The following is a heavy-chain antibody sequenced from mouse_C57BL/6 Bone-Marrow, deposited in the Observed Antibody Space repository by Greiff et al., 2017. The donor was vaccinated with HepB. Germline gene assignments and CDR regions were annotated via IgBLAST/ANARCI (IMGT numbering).Heavy chain of an antibody. CDR1: GYSITSGYY. V-gene: IGHV3-6*01. J-gene: IGHJ1*03. D-gene: IGHD1-1*01. CDR3: ANYYGSSYFDV. CDR2: ISYDGSN. Sequence: ESGPGLVKPSQSLSLTCSVTGYSITSGYYWNWIRQFPGNKLEWMGYISYDGSNNYNPSLKNRISITRDTSKNQFFLKLNSVTTEDTATYYCANYYGSSYFDVWGTGTTVTVSS.